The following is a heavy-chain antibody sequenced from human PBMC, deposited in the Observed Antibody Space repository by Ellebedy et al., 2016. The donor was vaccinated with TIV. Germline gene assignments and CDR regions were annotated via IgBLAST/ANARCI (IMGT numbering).Heavy chain of an antibody. J-gene: IGHJ1*01. Sequence: ASVKVSCXASGYTFTGYYMHWVRQAPGQGLEWMGWINPNSGGTNYAQKFQGRVTMTRDTSIRTAYMELSRLRSDDTAVYYCAPGDSSGWYGYFQHWGQGTLVTVSS. D-gene: IGHD6-19*01. CDR3: APGDSSGWYGYFQH. CDR1: GYTFTGYY. V-gene: IGHV1-2*02. CDR2: INPNSGGT.